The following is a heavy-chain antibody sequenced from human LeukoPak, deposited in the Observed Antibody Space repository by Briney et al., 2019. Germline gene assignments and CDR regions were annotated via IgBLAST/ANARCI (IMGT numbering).Heavy chain of an antibody. CDR1: GDSFSSVTDY. Sequence: SETLSLTCTVSGDSFSSVTDYWAWIRQPPGKGLEWIASGDYSGGTYYNPSLESRVAISADMSKNQFSLKLSSVTAADTAVYYCVRASVHSGGAFDIWGQGTVVTVSS. CDR2: GDYSGGT. CDR3: VRASVHSGGAFDI. V-gene: IGHV4-39*07. D-gene: IGHD2-15*01. J-gene: IGHJ3*02.